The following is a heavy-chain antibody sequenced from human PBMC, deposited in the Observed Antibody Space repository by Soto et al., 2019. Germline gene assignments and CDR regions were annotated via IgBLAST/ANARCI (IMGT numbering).Heavy chain of an antibody. J-gene: IGHJ1*01. CDR3: AKADGEQWLIPHLDN. V-gene: IGHV3-23*01. Sequence: RRLSCEASGFNFKKFAMGWVRQAPGEGLEWVSGISCCGGSTFYADSVKGRFSLAGDDSKNTLSLQLNSLRVEDTAHYYCAKADGEQWLIPHLDNWGQGTQVTVSS. D-gene: IGHD6-19*01. CDR1: GFNFKKFA. CDR2: ISCCGGST.